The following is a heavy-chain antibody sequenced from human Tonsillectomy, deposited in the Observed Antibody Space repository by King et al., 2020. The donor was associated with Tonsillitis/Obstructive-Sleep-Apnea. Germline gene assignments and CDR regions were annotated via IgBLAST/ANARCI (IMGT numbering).Heavy chain of an antibody. CDR1: GGSVSSTSYY. J-gene: IGHJ6*03. CDR2: IYYTGTT. CDR3: ARLVDYTREYYYCMDV. D-gene: IGHD4-11*01. V-gene: IGHV4-39*02. Sequence: HLQLQESGPGLVKPSETLSLTCTVSGGSVSSTSYYWGWVRQPPGKGLEWIGSIYYTGTTYYNPSLESRVTVSVDTSKNHFSLKLNSVTAADTAVYYCARLVDYTREYYYCMDVWGTGTTVTVAS.